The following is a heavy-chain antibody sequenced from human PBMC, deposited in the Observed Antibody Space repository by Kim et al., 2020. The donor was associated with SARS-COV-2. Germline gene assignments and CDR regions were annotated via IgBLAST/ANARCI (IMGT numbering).Heavy chain of an antibody. CDR3: AKLKTTSCYSAMDV. J-gene: IGHJ6*02. Sequence: GGSLRLSCAASGFTFSTYAMSWVRQAPGKGLEWVSGISGNGGTAYYADSVKGRFYISRDDSKNTLYLQMSSLRAEDTAVYYCAKLKTTSCYSAMDVWGQGPTVTVSS. V-gene: IGHV3-23*01. CDR2: ISGNGGTA. D-gene: IGHD2-2*02. CDR1: GFTFSTYA.